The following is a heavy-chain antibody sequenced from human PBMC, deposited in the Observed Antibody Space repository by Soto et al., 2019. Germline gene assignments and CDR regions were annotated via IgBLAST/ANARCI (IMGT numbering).Heavy chain of an antibody. CDR3: ARDAHYTMVRGVPLDY. V-gene: IGHV1-18*01. D-gene: IGHD3-10*01. CDR2: ISAYNGNT. CDR1: GYTFTRYG. J-gene: IGHJ4*02. Sequence: ASVKVSCKASGYTFTRYGISWVRQAPGQGLEWMGWISAYNGNTNYAQKLQGRVTMTTDTSTSTAYMELRSLRSDDTAVYYCARDAHYTMVRGVPLDYWGQGTLVTVSS.